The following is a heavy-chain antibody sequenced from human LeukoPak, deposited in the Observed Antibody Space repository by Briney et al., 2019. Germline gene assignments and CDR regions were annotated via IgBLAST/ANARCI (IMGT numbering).Heavy chain of an antibody. Sequence: SETLSLTCTVSGGSISSSVYYWGWIRQPPGKGLEWIGSIYNSGGTHYNLSLKSRVSISIDTSKNQFSLKLSSVTAADTAVYYCARLNRQPYSSTFYYYYYMDVWGKGTTVTVSS. CDR3: ARLNRQPYSSTFYYYYYMDV. CDR1: GGSISSSVYY. J-gene: IGHJ6*03. CDR2: IYNSGGT. D-gene: IGHD6-13*01. V-gene: IGHV4-39*07.